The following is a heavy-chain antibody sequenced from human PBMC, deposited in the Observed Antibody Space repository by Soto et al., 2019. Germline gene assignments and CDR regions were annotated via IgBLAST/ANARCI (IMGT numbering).Heavy chain of an antibody. Sequence: ASVKVSCKASGGTFSSYAISWVRQAPGQGLEWMGGIIPIFGTANYAQKFQGRVTITADESTSTAYMELSSLRSEDTAVYYCARAKTELTAMVTPGYYYYGMDVWGQGTTVTVSS. J-gene: IGHJ6*02. V-gene: IGHV1-69*13. CDR2: IIPIFGTA. CDR3: ARAKTELTAMVTPGYYYYGMDV. CDR1: GGTFSSYA. D-gene: IGHD5-18*01.